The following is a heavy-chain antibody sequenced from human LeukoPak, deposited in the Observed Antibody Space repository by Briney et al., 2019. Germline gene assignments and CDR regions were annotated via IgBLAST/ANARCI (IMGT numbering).Heavy chain of an antibody. CDR3: AREPGYGYDY. J-gene: IGHJ4*02. Sequence: SSVKVSCKASGYTFTGYYMHWVRQAPGQGLEWMGRINPNSGCTNYAQKCQGRVTMTRDTAISTAYMWLSRLSSDDTAVYYCAREPGYGYDYWGQGTLVTVSS. D-gene: IGHD5-18*01. CDR2: INPNSGCT. CDR1: GYTFTGYY. V-gene: IGHV1-2*06.